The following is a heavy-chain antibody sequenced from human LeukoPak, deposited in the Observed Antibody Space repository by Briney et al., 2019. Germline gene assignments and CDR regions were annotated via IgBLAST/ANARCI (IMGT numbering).Heavy chain of an antibody. V-gene: IGHV3-23*01. J-gene: IGHJ4*02. CDR1: GFTFSSYA. CDR2: ISGSGGST. CDR3: ARDLTGYSSSWSDY. Sequence: GGSLRLSCAASGFTFSSYAMSWVRQAPGKGLEWVSAISGSGGSTYYADSVKGRFTISRDNSKNTLYLQMNSLRAEDTAVYYCARDLTGYSSSWSDYWGQGTLVIVSS. D-gene: IGHD6-13*01.